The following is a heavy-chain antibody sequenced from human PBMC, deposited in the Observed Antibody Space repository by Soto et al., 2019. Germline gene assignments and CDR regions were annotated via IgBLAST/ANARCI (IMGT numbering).Heavy chain of an antibody. CDR3: ARGYCADDICYYFDF. CDR2: ISTFNGDT. V-gene: IGHV1-18*01. CDR1: GYTFTTYD. D-gene: IGHD2-8*01. J-gene: IGHJ4*02. Sequence: QVQLVQSGPEVKKPGASVKVSCETSGYTFTTYDITWVRQAPGQGLEWMGWISTFNGDTKYEEKLQDRVTMTTDTFTATAYMERRSLGSDDTAVYYCARGYCADDICYYFDFWGQGTLVTVSS.